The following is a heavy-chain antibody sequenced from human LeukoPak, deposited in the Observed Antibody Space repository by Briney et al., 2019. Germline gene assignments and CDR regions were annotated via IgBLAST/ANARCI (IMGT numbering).Heavy chain of an antibody. J-gene: IGHJ4*02. CDR3: ARDQYYYGSGSYYTEFDY. CDR2: ISSSGSTI. Sequence: PGGSLRLSCAASGFTFSSYEMNWVRQAPGKGLEWVSYISSSGSTIYYADSVKGRFTISRDNAKNSLYLQMNSLRAEDTAVYYCARDQYYYGSGSYYTEFDYWGQGTLVTVSS. D-gene: IGHD3-10*01. CDR1: GFTFSSYE. V-gene: IGHV3-48*03.